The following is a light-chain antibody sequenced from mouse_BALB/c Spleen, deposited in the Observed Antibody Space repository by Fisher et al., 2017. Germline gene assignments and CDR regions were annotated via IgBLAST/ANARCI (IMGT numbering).Light chain of an antibody. CDR2: YAS. V-gene: IGKV5-39*01. CDR1: QSISDY. Sequence: DIVITQSPATLSVTPGDRVSLSCRASQSISDYLHWYQQKSHESPRLLIKYASQSISGIPSRFSGSGSGSDFTLSINSVEPEDVGVYYCQNGHSFPPTFGGGTKLEIK. J-gene: IGKJ1*01. CDR3: QNGHSFPPT.